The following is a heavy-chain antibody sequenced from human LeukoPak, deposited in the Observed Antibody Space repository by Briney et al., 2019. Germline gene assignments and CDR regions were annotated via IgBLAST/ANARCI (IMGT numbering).Heavy chain of an antibody. CDR2: VNLQGST. J-gene: IGHJ4*02. CDR3: AREGGPYRPLDY. CDR1: GGSITNTNY. Sequence: SGTLSLTCGVSGGSITNTNYWTWVRQPPGKGLEWIGEVNLQGSTNYNPPLMGRVAISVDTSENHISLQLTSVTAADTAVYYCAREGGPYRPLDYSGQGTLVTVSS. V-gene: IGHV4-4*02.